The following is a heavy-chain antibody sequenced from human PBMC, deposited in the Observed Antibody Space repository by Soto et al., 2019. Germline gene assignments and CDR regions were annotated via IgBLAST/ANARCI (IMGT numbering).Heavy chain of an antibody. V-gene: IGHV1-69*01. Sequence: QVQLVQSGAEVKKPGSSVKVSCKASGGTFSSYAISWVRQAPGQGLEWKGGIIPIFGTANYAQKFQGRVTISADESTSTAYMELSSLRSEDTAVYYCARYIVVVTGPPVGYYYGMDVWGQGTTVTVSS. CDR1: GGTFSSYA. D-gene: IGHD2-21*02. J-gene: IGHJ6*02. CDR2: IIPIFGTA. CDR3: ARYIVVVTGPPVGYYYGMDV.